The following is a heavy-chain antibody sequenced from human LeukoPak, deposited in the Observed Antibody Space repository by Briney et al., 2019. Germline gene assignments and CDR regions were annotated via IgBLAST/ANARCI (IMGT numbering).Heavy chain of an antibody. CDR1: GGSINNYY. CDR2: IYYSGST. D-gene: IGHD3-16*01. Sequence: PSETLSLTCTVSGGSINNYYWSWIRQPPGKGLEWIGYIYYSGSTNYNPSLKSRVTMSVDTSKNKFSLKLTSATAADTAVYYCARSPFVSGEPWGQGALVTVSS. CDR3: ARSPFVSGEP. V-gene: IGHV4-59*01. J-gene: IGHJ5*02.